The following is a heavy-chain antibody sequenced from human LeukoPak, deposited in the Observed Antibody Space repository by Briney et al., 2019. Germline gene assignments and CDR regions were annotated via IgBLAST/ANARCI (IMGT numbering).Heavy chain of an antibody. Sequence: SETLSLTCTVSGGSISSSSYYWGWIRQPPGKGLEWIGSIYYSGSTYYNPSLKSRVTISVDTSKNQFSLKLSSVTAADTAVYYCARGLHPLLDKRECIRPNPIYF. CDR2: IYYSGST. V-gene: IGHV4-39*07. D-gene: IGHD3-10*01. J-gene: IGHJ1*01. CDR3: ARGLHPLLDKRECIRPNPIYF. CDR1: GGSISSSSYY.